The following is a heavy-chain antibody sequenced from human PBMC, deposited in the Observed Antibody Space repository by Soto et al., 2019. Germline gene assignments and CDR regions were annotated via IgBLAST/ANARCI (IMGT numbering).Heavy chain of an antibody. D-gene: IGHD6-19*01. J-gene: IGHJ6*03. CDR2: ISSNGGST. V-gene: IGHV3-64D*08. Sequence: GGSLRLSCSASGFTFSSYAMHWVRQAPGKGLEYVSAISSNGGSTYYADSVKGRFTISRDNSKNTLYLQMSSLRAEDTAVYYCVKGSGGWYYYYCMDVWGKGTTVTVSS. CDR3: VKGSGGWYYYYCMDV. CDR1: GFTFSSYA.